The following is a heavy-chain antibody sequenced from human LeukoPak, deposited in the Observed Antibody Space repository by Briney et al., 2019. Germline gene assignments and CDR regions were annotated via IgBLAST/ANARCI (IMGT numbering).Heavy chain of an antibody. CDR1: GGSISSYY. CDR3: ARGGLATVNYYYYYMDV. CDR2: IYYSGST. Sequence: SETLSLTCTVSGGSISSYYWSWIRQPPGKGLEWIGYIYYSGSTNYNPSLKSRVTISVDTSKNQFSLKLSSVTAADTAVYYCARGGLATVNYYYYYMDVWGKGTTVTVSS. V-gene: IGHV4-59*01. J-gene: IGHJ6*03. D-gene: IGHD4-11*01.